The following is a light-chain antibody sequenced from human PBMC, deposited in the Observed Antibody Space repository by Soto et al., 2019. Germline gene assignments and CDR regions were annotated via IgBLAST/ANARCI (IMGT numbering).Light chain of an antibody. V-gene: IGKV1-5*01. CDR3: QQYNSYPFT. J-gene: IGKJ3*01. CDR2: DAS. Sequence: DIQMTQSPSTLSASVGDRVTLTCRASQSISSWLAWYQQKPGKAPKLLIYDASSLESGVPSRFSGSGSGTEFTLTISRLQPDDFATYYCQQYNSYPFTFGPGTKVDIK. CDR1: QSISSW.